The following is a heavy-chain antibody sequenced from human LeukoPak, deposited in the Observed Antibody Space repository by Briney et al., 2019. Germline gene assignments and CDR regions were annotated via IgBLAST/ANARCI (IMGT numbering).Heavy chain of an antibody. D-gene: IGHD2-8*02. J-gene: IGHJ4*02. V-gene: IGHV3-30-3*01. CDR3: ARDGEGVLGFDY. CDR1: GFTFSNAW. CDR2: ISYDGSNL. Sequence: GGSLRLSCAASGFTFSNAWMSWVRQAPGKGLEWVAVISYDGSNLDYADSVKGRFTISRDNSKNTLYLQMNSLRAEDTAVYYCARDGEGVLGFDYWGQGTLVTVSS.